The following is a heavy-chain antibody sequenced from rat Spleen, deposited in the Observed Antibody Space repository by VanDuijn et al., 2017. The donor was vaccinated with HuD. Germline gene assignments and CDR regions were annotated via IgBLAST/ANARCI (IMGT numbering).Heavy chain of an antibody. V-gene: IGHV2S61*01. CDR2: IWGNGNT. CDR3: ARSDYASPYYFDY. J-gene: IGHJ2*01. CDR1: GFSLSSYG. D-gene: IGHD1-12*01. Sequence: QVQLKESGPGLMQPSQTLSLTCTVSGFSLSSYGVIWVRQPPGKGLEWMGVIWGNGNTNYKSTFKSRLSISRDTSKSQVFLKMNNLQTEDTAMYFCARSDYASPYYFDYWGQGVMVTVSS.